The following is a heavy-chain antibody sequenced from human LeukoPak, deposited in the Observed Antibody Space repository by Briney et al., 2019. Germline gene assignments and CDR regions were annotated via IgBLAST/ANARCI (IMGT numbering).Heavy chain of an antibody. J-gene: IGHJ4*02. CDR2: ISGYNGNT. V-gene: IGHV1-18*01. D-gene: IGHD2/OR15-2a*01. Sequence: ASVKVSYKTSGYTFTNYGVTWMRQAPGQGLEWMGWISGYNGNTNYAQKFQGRVTITTDASTSTAYMELRSLRSDDTAVYYCARTCASSNCYSPYWGQGTLVTVSS. CDR3: ARTCASSNCYSPY. CDR1: GYTFTNYG.